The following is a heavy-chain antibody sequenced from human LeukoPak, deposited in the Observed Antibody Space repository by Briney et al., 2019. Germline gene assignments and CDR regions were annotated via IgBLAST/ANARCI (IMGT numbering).Heavy chain of an antibody. J-gene: IGHJ4*02. CDR3: AKYNDYDVDY. Sequence: GGSLRLSCAASGFTFRSNWMSWVRQAPGKGLEWVAKINQDRSQTKYVDSVKGRFTISRDNAKNSLHLQMNSLRADDTAVYYCAKYNDYDVDYWGQGTLVTVSP. CDR1: GFTFRSNW. D-gene: IGHD4-17*01. V-gene: IGHV3-7*01. CDR2: INQDRSQT.